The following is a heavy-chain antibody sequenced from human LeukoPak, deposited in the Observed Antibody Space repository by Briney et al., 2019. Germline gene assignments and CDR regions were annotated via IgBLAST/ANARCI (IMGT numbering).Heavy chain of an antibody. Sequence: GESLKISCKGSGYSFTIYWIGWVRQMPGKGLEWMGIIYPGDSDTRYSPSFQGQVTISADKSISTAYLQWSSLKASDTAMYYCARGGDYYDSSGYALDYWGQGTLVTVSS. D-gene: IGHD3-22*01. CDR3: ARGGDYYDSSGYALDY. CDR2: IYPGDSDT. J-gene: IGHJ4*02. V-gene: IGHV5-51*01. CDR1: GYSFTIYW.